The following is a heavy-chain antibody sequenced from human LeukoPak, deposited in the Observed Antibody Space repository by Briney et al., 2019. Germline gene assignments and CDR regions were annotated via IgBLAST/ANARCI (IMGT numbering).Heavy chain of an antibody. CDR3: ARGGVRSSGWYRY. D-gene: IGHD6-13*01. Sequence: PSETLSLTCAVYGGSFSGYYWSWIRQPPGKGLEWIGEINHSGSTNYNPSLKSRVTVSVDTSKNQFSLKLSSVTAADTAVYYCARGGVRSSGWYRYWGQGTLVTVSS. CDR1: GGSFSGYY. V-gene: IGHV4-34*01. J-gene: IGHJ4*02. CDR2: INHSGST.